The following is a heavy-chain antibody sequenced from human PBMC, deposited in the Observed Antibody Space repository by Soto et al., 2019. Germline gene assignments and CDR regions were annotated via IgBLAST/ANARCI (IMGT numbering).Heavy chain of an antibody. V-gene: IGHV6-1*01. CDR1: GDSGCSNSAA. D-gene: IGHD6-6*01. J-gene: IGHJ6*02. CDR3: ARVEYSSSLRSYYYYGMDV. Sequence: SQTLSLTCAISGDSGCSNSAAWNLIRQSPSRGLEWLGRTYYRSKWYNDYAVSVKSRITINPDTSKNQFSLQLNSVTPEDTAVYYCARVEYSSSLRSYYYYGMDVWGQGTTVTVSS. CDR2: TYYRSKWYN.